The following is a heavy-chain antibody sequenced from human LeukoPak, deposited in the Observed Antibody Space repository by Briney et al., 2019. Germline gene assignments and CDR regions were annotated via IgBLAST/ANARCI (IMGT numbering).Heavy chain of an antibody. D-gene: IGHD3-16*02. CDR2: ISYDGGTK. Sequence: GGSLRLSCAASGFTFSSSAMHWVRQAPGKGLGWVAVISYDGGTKYYTDSVKGRFTISRDNSKNTLYLQMNSLRAEDTAVYYCARVGRLGELSGWFDPWGQGTLVTVSS. CDR3: ARVGRLGELSGWFDP. V-gene: IGHV3-30-3*01. CDR1: GFTFSSSA. J-gene: IGHJ5*02.